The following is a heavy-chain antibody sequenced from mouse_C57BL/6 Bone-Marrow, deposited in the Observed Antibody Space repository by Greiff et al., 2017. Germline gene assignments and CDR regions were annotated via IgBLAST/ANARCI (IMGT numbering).Heavy chain of an antibody. D-gene: IGHD3-2*02. CDR3: ARSQDGGGYYFDY. V-gene: IGHV1-80*01. Sequence: VQLQQSGAELVKPGASVKISCKASGYAFSSYWMNWVKQRPGKGLEWIGQIYPGDGDTNYNGKFKGKDTLTADKSSSTAYMQLSSLTSEDSAVYFCARSQDGGGYYFDYWGQGTTRTVSS. J-gene: IGHJ2*01. CDR1: GYAFSSYW. CDR2: IYPGDGDT.